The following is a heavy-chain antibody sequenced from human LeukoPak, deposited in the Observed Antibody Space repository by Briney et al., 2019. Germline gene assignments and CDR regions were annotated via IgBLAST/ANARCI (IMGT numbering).Heavy chain of an antibody. CDR1: GDSISSSNSY. J-gene: IGHJ2*01. Sequence: SETLSLTCTASGDSISSSNSYWGWIRQPPGKGLEWIGSIYYSGNTYYNASLKSRVTISVDTSKNQFSLKLTSVTAADTAVYYCARVSSSWYQDWYFDLWGRGTLVTVSS. CDR2: IYYSGNT. CDR3: ARVSSSWYQDWYFDL. D-gene: IGHD6-13*01. V-gene: IGHV4-39*01.